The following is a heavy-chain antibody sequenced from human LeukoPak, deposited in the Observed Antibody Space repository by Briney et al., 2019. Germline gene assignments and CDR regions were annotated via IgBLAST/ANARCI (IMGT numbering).Heavy chain of an antibody. V-gene: IGHV3-7*01. Sequence: GGSLRLSCVASGLTFSSYWMSWVRQAPGKGLEWVANIKQDGGEKYYVDSVKGRFTISRDNAKSSLYLQMNSLRAEDTAVYYCARGLFGELLWGRYGMDVWGQGTTVTVSS. CDR2: IKQDGGEK. D-gene: IGHD3-10*02. CDR3: ARGLFGELLWGRYGMDV. J-gene: IGHJ6*02. CDR1: GLTFSSYW.